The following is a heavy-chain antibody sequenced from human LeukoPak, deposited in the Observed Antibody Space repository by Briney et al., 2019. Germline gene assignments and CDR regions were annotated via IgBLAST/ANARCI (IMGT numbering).Heavy chain of an antibody. CDR2: VNTDGSST. CDR1: GFTFSSYW. V-gene: IGHV3-74*01. J-gene: IGHJ5*02. CDR3: VELGSSTSDL. D-gene: IGHD2-2*01. Sequence: GGSLRLSCAASGFTFSSYWMHWVRQAPGKGLVWVSRVNTDGSSTSSADSVKGRFTISKDNAKNTLYLQMNSLRVEDTAVYYCVELGSSTSDLWGQGTLVTVSS.